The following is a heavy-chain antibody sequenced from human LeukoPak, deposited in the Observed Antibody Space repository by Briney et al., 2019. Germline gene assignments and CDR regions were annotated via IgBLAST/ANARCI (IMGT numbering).Heavy chain of an antibody. CDR3: ARPDYDSSLRGAFDI. Sequence: GESLKISCKSSGYSFTTYWIAWVRQVPGKGLEWMGIIYPGDSDTRYSPSFQGQVTISADKPISTAYLQWSSLKASDTAMYYCARPDYDSSLRGAFDIWGQGTMVTVSS. V-gene: IGHV5-51*01. J-gene: IGHJ3*02. CDR1: GYSFTTYW. D-gene: IGHD3-22*01. CDR2: IYPGDSDT.